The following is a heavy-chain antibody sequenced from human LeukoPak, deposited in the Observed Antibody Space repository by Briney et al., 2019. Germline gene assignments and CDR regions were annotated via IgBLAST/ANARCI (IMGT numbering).Heavy chain of an antibody. J-gene: IGHJ3*02. CDR3: ARIRGGYYSDAFDI. D-gene: IGHD3-22*01. CDR2: ISGSGNST. CDR1: GFTFSSYV. V-gene: IGHV3-23*01. Sequence: GGSLRLSCAASGFTFSSYVMSWVRQAPGKGLEWVSAISGSGNSTYYAASLKGRFTISRDNSKNTLYLQMSSLRAEDTAAYYCARIRGGYYSDAFDIWGQGTTVTVSS.